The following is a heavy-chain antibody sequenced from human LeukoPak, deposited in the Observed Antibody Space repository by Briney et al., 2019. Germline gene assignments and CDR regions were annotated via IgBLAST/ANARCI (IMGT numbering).Heavy chain of an antibody. J-gene: IGHJ4*02. V-gene: IGHV4-34*09. D-gene: IGHD5-24*01. CDR3: ARDLVRDGYNLYFDY. CDR1: GGSFSGYY. CDR2: INHSGST. Sequence: PSETLSLTCAVYGGSFSGYYWSWLRQPPGKGLEWIGEINHSGSTNYNPSLKSRVIISVDTSKNQFSLNLSSVTAADTAVYYCARDLVRDGYNLYFDYWGQGTLVTVSS.